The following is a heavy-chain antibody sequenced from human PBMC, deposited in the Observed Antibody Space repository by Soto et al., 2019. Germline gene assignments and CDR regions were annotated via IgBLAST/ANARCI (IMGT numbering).Heavy chain of an antibody. CDR2: IRQDGSQK. D-gene: IGHD2-2*03. Sequence: GWSLRLSCAASGFAFSSYWMSWVRQAAGKGLEWVANIRQDGSQKYYVDSVKGRFTISRDNAKNSLYLQMNSLRAEDTAVYYCARGGYCSSTSCSLFDYWGQGTLVTVSS. J-gene: IGHJ4*02. V-gene: IGHV3-7*01. CDR3: ARGGYCSSTSCSLFDY. CDR1: GFAFSSYW.